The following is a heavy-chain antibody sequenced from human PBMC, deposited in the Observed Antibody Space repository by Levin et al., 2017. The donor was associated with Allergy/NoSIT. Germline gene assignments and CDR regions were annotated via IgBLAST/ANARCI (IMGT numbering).Heavy chain of an antibody. J-gene: IGHJ2*01. Sequence: LSLTCAASGFTFSSYWMSWVRQAPGKGLEWVANIKQDGSEKYYVDSVKGRFTISRDNAKNSLYLQMNSLRAEDTAVYYCARNVGYSGYDFSWYFDLWGRGTLVTVSS. D-gene: IGHD5-12*01. CDR1: GFTFSSYW. CDR3: ARNVGYSGYDFSWYFDL. CDR2: IKQDGSEK. V-gene: IGHV3-7*04.